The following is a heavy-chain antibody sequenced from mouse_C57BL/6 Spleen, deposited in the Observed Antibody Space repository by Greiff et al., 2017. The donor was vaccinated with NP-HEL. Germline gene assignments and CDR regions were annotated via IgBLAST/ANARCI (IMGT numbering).Heavy chain of an antibody. CDR1: GFNIKDDY. D-gene: IGHD2-4*01. Sequence: EVQLVESGAELVRPGASVKLSCTASGFNIKDDYMHWVKQRPEQGLEWIGWIDPENGDTEYASKFQGKATITADTSSNTAYLQLSSLTSEDTAVYYCTTHYDYVSYAMDYWGQGTSVTVSS. J-gene: IGHJ4*01. CDR2: IDPENGDT. V-gene: IGHV14-4*01. CDR3: TTHYDYVSYAMDY.